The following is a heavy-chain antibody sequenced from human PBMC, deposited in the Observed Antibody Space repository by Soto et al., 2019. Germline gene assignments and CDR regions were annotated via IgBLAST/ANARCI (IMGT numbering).Heavy chain of an antibody. CDR2: IYWDDDK. CDR1: GFSLSTSGVG. D-gene: IGHD2-15*01. V-gene: IGHV2-5*02. Sequence: QITLKESGPTLVKPTQTLTLTCTFSGFSLSTSGVGVGWIRQPPGKALEWLALIYWDDDKRYSPSLKSRLSITKDTSKNQVVLTMTNMDPVDTATYYCAHRPSYCSGGSCYSGFDYWGQGTLVTVSS. J-gene: IGHJ4*02. CDR3: AHRPSYCSGGSCYSGFDY.